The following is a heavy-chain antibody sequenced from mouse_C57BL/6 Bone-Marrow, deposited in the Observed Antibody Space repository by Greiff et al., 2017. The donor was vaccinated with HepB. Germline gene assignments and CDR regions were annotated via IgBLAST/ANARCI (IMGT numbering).Heavy chain of an antibody. CDR2: ISNGGGST. J-gene: IGHJ4*01. D-gene: IGHD1-1*01. CDR1: GFTFSDYY. V-gene: IGHV5-12*01. Sequence: DVKLVESGGGLVQPGGSLKLSCAASGFTFSDYYMYWVRQTPEKRLEWVAYISNGGGSTYYPDTVKGRFTISRDNAKNTLYLQMSRLKSEDTAMYYGARHEITTVVATDDYAMDYWGQGTSVTVSS. CDR3: ARHEITTVVATDDYAMDY.